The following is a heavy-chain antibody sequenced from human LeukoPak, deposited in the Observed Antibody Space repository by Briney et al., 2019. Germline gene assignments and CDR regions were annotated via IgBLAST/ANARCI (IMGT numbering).Heavy chain of an antibody. D-gene: IGHD3-22*01. V-gene: IGHV4-59*11. CDR2: ISYIGST. Sequence: SETLSLTCTVSGASFTTHYWSWIRQPPGKGLEWIGYISYIGSTNYSPSLKSRVTISIDTSKNEVSLKLTSVTAADTAVYYCASDSISMNAFDAWGQGTLATVSS. CDR1: GASFTTHY. J-gene: IGHJ3*01. CDR3: ASDSISMNAFDA.